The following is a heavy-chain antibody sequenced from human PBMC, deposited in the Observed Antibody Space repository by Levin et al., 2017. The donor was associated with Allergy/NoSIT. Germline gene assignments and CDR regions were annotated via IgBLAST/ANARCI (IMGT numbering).Heavy chain of an antibody. D-gene: IGHD1-26*01. V-gene: IGHV3-23*01. CDR1: GFTFSTYA. Sequence: GGSLRLSCAASGFTFSTYAMSWVRQAPGKGLEWVSAISGSGGSTYYADSVKGRFTISRDNSKNTVCLQMNSLRAEDTAVYYCAKGGVYSGSFLDYWGQGTLVTVSS. J-gene: IGHJ4*02. CDR3: AKGGVYSGSFLDY. CDR2: ISGSGGST.